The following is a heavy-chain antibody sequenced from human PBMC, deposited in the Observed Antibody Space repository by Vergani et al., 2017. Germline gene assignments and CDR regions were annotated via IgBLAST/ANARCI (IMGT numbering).Heavy chain of an antibody. CDR2: IKQDGSEK. D-gene: IGHD2-2*01. CDR1: GFTFGYYA. CDR3: AKVRDANQLPQY. J-gene: IGHJ4*02. V-gene: IGHV3-7*01. Sequence: EVQLVESGGDLVQPGRSLRLSCTASGFTFGYYAMDWFRQAPGKGLEWVANIKQDGSEKYYVDSVRGRFTISRDNSKNTLYLQMNSLRAEDTAVYYCAKVRDANQLPQYWSQGTLVTVSS.